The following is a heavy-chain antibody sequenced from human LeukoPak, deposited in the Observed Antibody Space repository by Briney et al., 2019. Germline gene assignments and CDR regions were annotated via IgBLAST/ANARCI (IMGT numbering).Heavy chain of an antibody. CDR2: ISGSGGST. V-gene: IGHV3-23*01. D-gene: IGHD6-19*01. Sequence: GGSLRLPCAASGFTFSSYAMSWVRQAPGKGLEWVSAISGSGGSTYYADSVKGRFTISRDNSKNTLYLQMNSLRAEDTAVYYCAKDSVRYSSGWYFDDYWGQGTLVTVSS. CDR1: GFTFSSYA. J-gene: IGHJ4*02. CDR3: AKDSVRYSSGWYFDDY.